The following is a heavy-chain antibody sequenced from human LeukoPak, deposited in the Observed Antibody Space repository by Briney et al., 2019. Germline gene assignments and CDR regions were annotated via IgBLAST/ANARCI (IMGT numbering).Heavy chain of an antibody. J-gene: IGHJ4*02. V-gene: IGHV4-59*01. Sequence: TSETLSLTCIVSGGSISSYYWSWIRQPPGKGLEWIGYIYYSGSTNYNPSLKSRVTISVDMSKNQFSLKVSSVTAADTAVYYCARGGGSGSYYKGYFDYWGQGTLVTVSS. CDR1: GGSISSYY. D-gene: IGHD3-10*01. CDR2: IYYSGST. CDR3: ARGGGSGSYYKGYFDY.